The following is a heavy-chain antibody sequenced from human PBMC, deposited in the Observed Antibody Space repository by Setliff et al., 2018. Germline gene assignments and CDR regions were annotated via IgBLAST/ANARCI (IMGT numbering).Heavy chain of an antibody. Sequence: TLSLTCTVSGGSVNSGYDNWNWLRLPAGKGLEWIGHINRRGSTNFSPSLKSRVTISLDTSKNQFSLNLTSVTAADTAVYYCARASSGWYSAYYYYMDVWGKGTTVTVSS. CDR1: GGSVNSGYDN. J-gene: IGHJ6*03. CDR2: INRRGST. CDR3: ARASSGWYSAYYYYMDV. V-gene: IGHV4-61*09. D-gene: IGHD6-19*01.